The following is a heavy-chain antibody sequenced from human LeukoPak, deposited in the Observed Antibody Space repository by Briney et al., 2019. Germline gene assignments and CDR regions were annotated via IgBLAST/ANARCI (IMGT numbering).Heavy chain of an antibody. J-gene: IGHJ4*02. CDR3: AKDPTDFDSSGQTYFDY. CDR1: GITFNSYT. Sequence: PGGSLRLSCAASGITFNSYTMNWVRQAPGKGLEWVSSISSSSSYIYYAASVKGRFTISRDNAKNSLYLQMNRLRAEDTAVYYCAKDPTDFDSSGQTYFDYWGQGSLVTVSS. D-gene: IGHD3-22*01. CDR2: ISSSSSYI. V-gene: IGHV3-21*04.